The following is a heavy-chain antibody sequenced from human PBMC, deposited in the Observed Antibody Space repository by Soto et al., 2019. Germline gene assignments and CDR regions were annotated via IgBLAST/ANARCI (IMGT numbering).Heavy chain of an antibody. V-gene: IGHV1-8*01. Sequence: QVRLVQSGAEVKEPGASVKVSCKASGYTFTSFAVNWVRQATGQGLEWMGWMNPNTGSTGYGQNFQGRVTMTRDTSINTAYMEPSSLRPEDTAVYYCARGVAAGVDFWGQGALVTVSS. D-gene: IGHD2-15*01. CDR3: ARGVAAGVDF. CDR1: GYTFTSFA. CDR2: MNPNTGST. J-gene: IGHJ4*02.